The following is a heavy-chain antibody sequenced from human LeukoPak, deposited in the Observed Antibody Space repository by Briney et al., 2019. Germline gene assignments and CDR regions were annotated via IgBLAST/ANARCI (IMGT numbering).Heavy chain of an antibody. Sequence: ASVKVSCKASGYTFTNYDINWVRQATGQGLEWMGWMNPNSDYPGYAQKFQGRITMTRNTSTSTAYMELSSLRSEDTAVYYCAAVGVLNYWGQGTLVTVSS. V-gene: IGHV1-8*01. CDR1: GYTFTNYD. J-gene: IGHJ4*02. CDR2: MNPNSDYP. CDR3: AAVGVLNY. D-gene: IGHD6-19*01.